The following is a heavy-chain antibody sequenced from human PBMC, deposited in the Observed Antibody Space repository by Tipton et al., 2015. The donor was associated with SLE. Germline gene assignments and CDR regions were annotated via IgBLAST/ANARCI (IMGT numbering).Heavy chain of an antibody. CDR3: ARGGLEVDFWSGFDAFDI. J-gene: IGHJ3*02. V-gene: IGHV4-4*07. D-gene: IGHD3-3*01. CDR1: GGSISSYY. Sequence: TLSLTCTVSGGSISSYYWSWIRQPAGKGLEWIGRIYTSGSTNYNPSLKSRVTISVDTSKNQFSLKLSSVTAADTAVYYCARGGLEVDFWSGFDAFDIWGQGTMVTVSS. CDR2: IYTSGST.